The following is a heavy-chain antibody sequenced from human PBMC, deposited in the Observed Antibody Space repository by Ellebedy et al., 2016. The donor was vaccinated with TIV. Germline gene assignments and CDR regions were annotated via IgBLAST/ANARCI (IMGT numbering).Heavy chain of an antibody. CDR1: GGSISSYY. D-gene: IGHD3-3*01. CDR3: ARGGVGDY. V-gene: IGHV4-34*01. J-gene: IGHJ4*02. Sequence: SETLSLXXTVSGGSISSYYWSWIRQPPGKGLEWIGEINHSGSTNYNPSLKSRVTISVDTSKNQFSLKLSSVTAADTAVYYCARGGVGDYWGQGTLVTVSS. CDR2: INHSGST.